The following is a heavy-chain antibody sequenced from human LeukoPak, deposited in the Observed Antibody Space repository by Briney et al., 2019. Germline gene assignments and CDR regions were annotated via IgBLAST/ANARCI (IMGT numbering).Heavy chain of an antibody. D-gene: IGHD1-26*01. CDR2: IRSKANSYAT. Sequence: PGGSVRLFCAASGFTFSGSAVHWLRPACGKGLEWVGRIRSKANSYATAYAASVKGRFTISRDDSKNTAYLQMNSLKTEDTAVYYCTRSLGATTGQYYFDYWGQGTLVTASS. CDR1: GFTFSGSA. V-gene: IGHV3-73*01. CDR3: TRSLGATTGQYYFDY. J-gene: IGHJ4*02.